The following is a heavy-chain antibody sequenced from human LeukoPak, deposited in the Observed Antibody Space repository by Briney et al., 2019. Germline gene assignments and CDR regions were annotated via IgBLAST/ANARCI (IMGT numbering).Heavy chain of an antibody. V-gene: IGHV3-23*01. D-gene: IGHD2-2*01. CDR2: ISDTGGRI. CDR3: AKDYGERVPGDYFEY. Sequence: GGSLRLSCAGSGFTFSNYAMNWVRQAPGKGLEWVSEISDTGGRIYYADSVKGRFTISRDNSKNTLYLQMNSLRAEDTAVYYCAKDYGERVPGDYFEYWGQGTLVTVSS. J-gene: IGHJ4*02. CDR1: GFTFSNYA.